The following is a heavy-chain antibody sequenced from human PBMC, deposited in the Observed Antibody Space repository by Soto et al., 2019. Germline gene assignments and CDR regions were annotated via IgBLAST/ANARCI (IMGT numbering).Heavy chain of an antibody. Sequence: SETLSLTCTVSGASIRSGGYYWSWIRRDPGKGLEWLGYIYDNGTTYYNPSLKSRVSISRDTSKNQFSLKMTSLTAADTAIYYCASGQVGATTWFDPWGQGTKVTVSS. CDR2: IYDNGTT. J-gene: IGHJ5*02. CDR3: ASGQVGATTWFDP. V-gene: IGHV4-31*03. CDR1: GASIRSGGYY. D-gene: IGHD1-26*01.